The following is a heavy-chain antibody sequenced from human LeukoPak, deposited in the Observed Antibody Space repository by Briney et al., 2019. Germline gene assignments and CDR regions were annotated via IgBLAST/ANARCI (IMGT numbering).Heavy chain of an antibody. CDR3: ARNRGDGITIFGVAPCYYYGMDV. D-gene: IGHD3-3*01. J-gene: IGHJ6*02. V-gene: IGHV1-18*01. CDR1: GYTFTSYG. Sequence: ASVKVSCKASGYTFTSYGISWVRQAPGQGLEWMGWISAYNGNTNYAQKLQGRVTMTTDTSTSTAYMELGSLRSDDTAVYYCARNRGDGITIFGVAPCYYYGMDVWGQGTTVTVSS. CDR2: ISAYNGNT.